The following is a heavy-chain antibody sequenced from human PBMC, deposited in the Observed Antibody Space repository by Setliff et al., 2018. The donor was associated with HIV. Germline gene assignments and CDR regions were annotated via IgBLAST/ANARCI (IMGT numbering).Heavy chain of an antibody. CDR2: VNHSVST. V-gene: IGHV4-34*01. CDR3: ATSSGWPIDAFDI. J-gene: IGHJ3*02. CDR1: GGSFSGYY. D-gene: IGHD6-19*01. Sequence: PSETLSLTCAVYGGSFSGYYWSWIRQPPGKGLEWIGEVNHSVSTNYNPSLESRVTISVDTSKNQFSLKLSSVTAADTAVYYCATSSGWPIDAFDIWGQGTMVTVSS.